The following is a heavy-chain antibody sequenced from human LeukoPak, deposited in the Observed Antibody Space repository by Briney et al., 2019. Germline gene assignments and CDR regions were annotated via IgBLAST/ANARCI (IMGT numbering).Heavy chain of an antibody. CDR3: ARDEWELPLDY. CDR2: ISSSSTI. Sequence: GGSLRLSCAASGFTFSSYSMNWVRQAPGKGLEWVSYISSSSTIYYADSVKGRFTISRDNAKNSLYLQMNSLRAEDTAVYYCARDEWELPLDYWGQGTLVTVSS. D-gene: IGHD1-26*01. J-gene: IGHJ4*02. V-gene: IGHV3-48*01. CDR1: GFTFSSYS.